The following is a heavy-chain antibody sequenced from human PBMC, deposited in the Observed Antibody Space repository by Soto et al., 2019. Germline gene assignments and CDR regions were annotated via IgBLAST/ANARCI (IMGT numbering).Heavy chain of an antibody. CDR2: ISAYNGNT. Sequence: ASVKVSCKTSGYTFTNFGLSWVRQAPGQGLEWMGWISAYNGNTNYAQNFQGRVTMTTDTSTSTAYMELRSLRSDDTAVYYCAVSVFYYFAYWGQGTLVTVSS. V-gene: IGHV1-18*01. J-gene: IGHJ4*02. CDR3: AVSVFYYFAY. CDR1: GYTFTNFG.